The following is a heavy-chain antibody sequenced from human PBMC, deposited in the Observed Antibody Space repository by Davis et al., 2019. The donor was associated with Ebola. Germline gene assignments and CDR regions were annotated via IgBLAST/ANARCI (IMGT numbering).Heavy chain of an antibody. Sequence: MPSETLSLTCTVSGGSISSYYWSWIRRPPGKGLEWIGYIHYSGDTKSNPSLKSRVTISVDTSKNQFSLKLNSVTAADTAVFYCARSNYGSGSYDSWSQGALVTVSS. V-gene: IGHV4-59*01. D-gene: IGHD3-10*01. CDR3: ARSNYGSGSYDS. J-gene: IGHJ5*01. CDR1: GGSISSYY. CDR2: IHYSGDT.